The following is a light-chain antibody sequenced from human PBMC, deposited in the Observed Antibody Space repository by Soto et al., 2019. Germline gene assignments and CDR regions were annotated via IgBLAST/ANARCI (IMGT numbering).Light chain of an antibody. CDR1: SSNIGAGYD. CDR2: DNT. Sequence: QSVLTQPPSVSGAPGQRVTISCTGSSSNIGAGYDVHWYQHLPGTAPKLLLFDNTNRPSGVPDRFSGSKSDTSASLSITGLQAEDDADYYCQSYDSSLTAVLFGGGTKLTVL. V-gene: IGLV1-40*01. CDR3: QSYDSSLTAVL. J-gene: IGLJ2*01.